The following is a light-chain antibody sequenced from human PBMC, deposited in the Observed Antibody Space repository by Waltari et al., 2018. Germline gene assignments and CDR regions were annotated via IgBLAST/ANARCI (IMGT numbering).Light chain of an antibody. Sequence: VLTSSNTKTDFAWYQQKPGQPPKMLIYWSSTRKAGFPDRFSGSGSGTDFTLTISSLQAEDVAVYYCQQFQSHLRTFGQGTKVEIK. CDR1: VLTSSNTKTD. V-gene: IGKV4-1*01. CDR3: QQFQSHLRT. J-gene: IGKJ1*01. CDR2: WSS.